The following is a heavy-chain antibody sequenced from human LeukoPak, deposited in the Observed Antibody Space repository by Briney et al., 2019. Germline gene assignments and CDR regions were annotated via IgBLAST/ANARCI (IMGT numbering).Heavy chain of an antibody. CDR1: GGSISSYY. Sequence: SETLSLTCTVSGGSISSYYWSWIRQPPGKGLEWIGYIYYSGSTNYNPSLKSRVTISVDTSKNQFSLKLSSVTAADTAVYYCARGLLVGATFWFDPWGQGTLVTVSS. CDR3: ARGLLVGATFWFDP. J-gene: IGHJ5*02. V-gene: IGHV4-59*01. D-gene: IGHD1-26*01. CDR2: IYYSGST.